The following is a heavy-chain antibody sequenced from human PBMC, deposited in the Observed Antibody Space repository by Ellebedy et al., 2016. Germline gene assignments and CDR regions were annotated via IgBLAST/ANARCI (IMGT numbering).Heavy chain of an antibody. CDR2: IYYSGST. Sequence: SETLSLXCTVSGGSISSSSYYWGWIRQPPGKGLEWIGSIYYSGSTYYNPSLKSRVTISVDTSKNQFSLKLSSVTAADTAVYYCARGGARWFDPWGQGTLVTVSS. CDR1: GGSISSSSYY. J-gene: IGHJ5*02. CDR3: ARGGARWFDP. V-gene: IGHV4-39*07. D-gene: IGHD1-26*01.